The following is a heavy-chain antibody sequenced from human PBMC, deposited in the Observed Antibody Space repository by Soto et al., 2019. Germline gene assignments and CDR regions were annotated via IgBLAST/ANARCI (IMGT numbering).Heavy chain of an antibody. Sequence: PSEPLSLTCTVSGGSIIIYYWSWIRQPSGKGLEWIGRIYTSGSTNYNPSLKSRVTMSVDTSKNQFSLKLSSVTAADTAVYYCARDWKGRYYDSSGYFWFDPWGQGNLVTVSS. V-gene: IGHV4-4*07. CDR3: ARDWKGRYYDSSGYFWFDP. CDR1: GGSIIIYY. J-gene: IGHJ5*02. D-gene: IGHD3-22*01. CDR2: IYTSGST.